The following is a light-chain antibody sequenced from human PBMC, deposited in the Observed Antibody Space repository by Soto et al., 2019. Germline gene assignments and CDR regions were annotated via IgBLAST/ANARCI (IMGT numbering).Light chain of an antibody. J-gene: IGKJ2*01. CDR1: QTVSTN. V-gene: IGKV3-15*01. CDR2: ATS. Sequence: EIVMTQSPATLSVPPGERVTLSCRISQTVSTNYLSWYQQKPGQYPRLLIYATSTTASGIPDRFSGSGSGTECTLTINCLQSEYFALYYCQQSHSCPLTFGRGPKLEIQ. CDR3: QQSHSCPLT.